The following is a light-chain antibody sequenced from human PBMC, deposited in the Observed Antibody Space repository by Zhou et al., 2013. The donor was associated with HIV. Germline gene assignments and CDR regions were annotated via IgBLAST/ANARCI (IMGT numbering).Light chain of an antibody. CDR1: QSVNSY. J-gene: IGKJ5*01. Sequence: DIQMTQSPSSLSASVGDRVTITCRASQSVNSYLHWYQQKPGKAPELLIYAASYLQTGVPSRFSGSGSGTHFTLTITSLQPEDFATYYCQQANYFPRTFGQGTRLEMK. CDR2: AAS. V-gene: IGKV1-12*01. CDR3: QQANYFPRT.